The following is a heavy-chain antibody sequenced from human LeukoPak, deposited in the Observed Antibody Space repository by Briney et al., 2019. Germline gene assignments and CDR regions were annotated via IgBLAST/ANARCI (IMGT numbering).Heavy chain of an antibody. V-gene: IGHV1-8*01. J-gene: IGHJ3*02. D-gene: IGHD2/OR15-2a*01. CDR2: MNPNSGNT. CDR3: ARGHSMQRDAFDI. Sequence: ASVKVSCKASGYTFTSYDINWVRQATGQGLEWMGWMNPNSGNTGYAQRFQGRVTMTRNTSISTAYMELSSLRSEDTAVYYCARGHSMQRDAFDIWGQGTMVTVSS. CDR1: GYTFTSYD.